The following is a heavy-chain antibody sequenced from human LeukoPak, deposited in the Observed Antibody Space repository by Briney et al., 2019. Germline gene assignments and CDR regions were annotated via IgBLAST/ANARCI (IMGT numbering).Heavy chain of an antibody. D-gene: IGHD6-19*01. V-gene: IGHV3-23*01. CDR3: AKAATRSSGWYGEDY. CDR2: ISGSGGST. CDR1: GFTFSSYA. J-gene: IGHJ4*02. Sequence: GGSLGLSCAASGFTFSSYAMSWVRQAPGKGLEWVSAISGSGGSTYYADSVKGRFTISRDNSKNTLYLQMNSLRAEDTAVYYCAKAATRSSGWYGEDYWGQGTLVTVSS.